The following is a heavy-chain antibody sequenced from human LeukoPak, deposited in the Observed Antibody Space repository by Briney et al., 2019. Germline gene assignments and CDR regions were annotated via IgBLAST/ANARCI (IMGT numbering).Heavy chain of an antibody. CDR3: ARESKPLVTTVVTPRRKKTAPADY. D-gene: IGHD4-23*01. V-gene: IGHV1-69*04. CDR1: GGTFSSYA. J-gene: IGHJ4*02. CDR2: IIPILGIA. Sequence: SVKVSCKASGGTFSSYAISWVRQAPGQGLEWMGRIIPILGIANYAQKFQGRVTITADKSTSTAYMELSSLRSEDTAVYYCARESKPLVTTVVTPRRKKTAPADYWGQGTLVTVSS.